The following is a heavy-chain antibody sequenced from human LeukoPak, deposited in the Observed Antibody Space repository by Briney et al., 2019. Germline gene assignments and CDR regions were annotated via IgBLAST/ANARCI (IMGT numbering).Heavy chain of an antibody. Sequence: GGSLRLSCAASGFTLSDYYMSWIRQAPGKGLEWVSYISSSNSYTNYADSVKGRFYADSVKGRFTISRDNAKNSLYLQMNSLRAEDTAVYYCASLTYYFDSSGYYPGYFQHWGQGTLVTVSS. V-gene: IGHV3-11*03. J-gene: IGHJ1*01. CDR2: ISSSNSYT. CDR1: GFTLSDYY. D-gene: IGHD3-22*01. CDR3: ASLTYYFDSSGYYPGYFQH.